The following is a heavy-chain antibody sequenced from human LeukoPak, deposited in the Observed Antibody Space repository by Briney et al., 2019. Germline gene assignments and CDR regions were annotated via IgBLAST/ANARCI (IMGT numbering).Heavy chain of an antibody. V-gene: IGHV1-69*05. D-gene: IGHD2-2*03. CDR3: ARGGYCSSTSCSYDAFDI. J-gene: IGHJ3*02. Sequence: ASVKVSCKASGGTFSSCAISWVRQAPGQGLEWMGGIIPIFGTANYAQKFQGRVTITTDESTSTAYMELSSLRSEDTAVYYCARGGYCSSTSCSYDAFDIWGQGTMVTVSS. CDR2: IIPIFGTA. CDR1: GGTFSSCA.